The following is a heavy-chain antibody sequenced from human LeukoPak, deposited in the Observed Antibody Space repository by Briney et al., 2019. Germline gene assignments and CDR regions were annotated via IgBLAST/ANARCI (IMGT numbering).Heavy chain of an antibody. D-gene: IGHD3-3*01. V-gene: IGHV1-69*05. J-gene: IGHJ5*02. CDR2: IIPIFGTA. Sequence: GGSLRLSCAASGFTFSSYAISWVRQAPGQGLEWMGGIIPIFGTANYAQKFQGRVTITTDESTSTAYMELSSLRSEDTAVYYCARDVGKSSIFGRSSGFDPWGQGTLVTVSS. CDR3: ARDVGKSSIFGRSSGFDP. CDR1: GFTFSSYA.